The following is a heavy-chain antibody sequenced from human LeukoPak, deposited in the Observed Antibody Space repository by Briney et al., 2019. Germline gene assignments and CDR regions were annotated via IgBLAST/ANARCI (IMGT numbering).Heavy chain of an antibody. Sequence: GGSLRLSCAASGFTVSSNYMSWVRQAPGKGLEWVSVIYSGGSTYYADSVKGRFTISRDNSKNTLYLQMNSLRAEDTAVYYCARALMEEYYNYYGMDVWGQGTTVTVSS. J-gene: IGHJ6*02. CDR1: GFTVSSNY. D-gene: IGHD1-1*01. CDR3: ARALMEEYYNYYGMDV. CDR2: IYSGGST. V-gene: IGHV3-66*01.